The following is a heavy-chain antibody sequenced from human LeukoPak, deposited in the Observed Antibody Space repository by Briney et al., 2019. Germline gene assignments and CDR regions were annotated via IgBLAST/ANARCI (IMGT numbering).Heavy chain of an antibody. CDR3: ARDPQYYYDSGAGDY. Sequence: ASVKVSCKASGYTFTSYGISWVRQAPGQGREWMGWIIAYNANTNHAQKLQRRVTMTTDTSTSTAYMELRSLRSDDTAVYYCARDPQYYYDSGAGDYWGQGTLVTVSS. D-gene: IGHD3-22*01. CDR1: GYTFTSYG. V-gene: IGHV1-18*01. J-gene: IGHJ4*02. CDR2: IIAYNANT.